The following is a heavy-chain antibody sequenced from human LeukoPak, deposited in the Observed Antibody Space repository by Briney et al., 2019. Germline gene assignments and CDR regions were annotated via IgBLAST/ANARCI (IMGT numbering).Heavy chain of an antibody. V-gene: IGHV1-8*01. J-gene: IGHJ4*02. Sequence: ASVKVSCKASGYTFTSYDINWVRQATGQGLEWMGWMNPNSGNTGYAQKFQGRVTMTRNTSISTAYMELSSLRSEDTAVYYCAKEPIAAAGTFDYWGQGTLVTVSS. CDR2: MNPNSGNT. CDR1: GYTFTSYD. D-gene: IGHD6-25*01. CDR3: AKEPIAAAGTFDY.